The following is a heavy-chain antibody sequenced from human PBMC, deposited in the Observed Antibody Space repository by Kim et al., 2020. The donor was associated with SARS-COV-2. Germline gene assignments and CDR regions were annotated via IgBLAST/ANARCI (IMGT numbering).Heavy chain of an antibody. V-gene: IGHV4-34*01. J-gene: IGHJ4*02. Sequence: NHNPSLNSRVTISLHTSRIRFSLNLRSVTAADTAVYYCARVLTMVRGVDYWGQGTLVTVSS. D-gene: IGHD3-10*01. CDR3: ARVLTMVRGVDY.